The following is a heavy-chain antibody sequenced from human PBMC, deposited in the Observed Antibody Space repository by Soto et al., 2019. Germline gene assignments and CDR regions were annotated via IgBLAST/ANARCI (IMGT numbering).Heavy chain of an antibody. CDR2: ISAYNGNT. CDR1: GYTFTSYG. Sequence: QVQLGQSGAEVKKPGASVKVSCKASGYTFTSYGISWVRQAPGQGLEWMGWISAYNGNTNYAQKLQGRVTMTTDTSTRTAYMELRSLRSDYTAVYYCARADSSTTPFYGMDVWGQWTTVTVSS. CDR3: ARADSSTTPFYGMDV. V-gene: IGHV1-18*01. D-gene: IGHD2-2*01. J-gene: IGHJ6*02.